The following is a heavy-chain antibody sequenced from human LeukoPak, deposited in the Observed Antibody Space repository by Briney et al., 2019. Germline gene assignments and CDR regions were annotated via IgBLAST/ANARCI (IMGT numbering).Heavy chain of an antibody. CDR2: ISAYNGNT. J-gene: IGHJ1*01. CDR3: ARGYGYYDSSGYYLTYFQQ. D-gene: IGHD3-22*01. CDR1: GYTFTSYG. V-gene: IGHV1-18*01. Sequence: GASVKVSCKASGYTFTSYGISWLRQAPGQGLEWMGWISAYNGNTNYAQKLQGRVTMTTDTSTSTAYMEMRSLRSDDTAVYYCARGYGYYDSSGYYLTYFQQWGQGTLVTVSS.